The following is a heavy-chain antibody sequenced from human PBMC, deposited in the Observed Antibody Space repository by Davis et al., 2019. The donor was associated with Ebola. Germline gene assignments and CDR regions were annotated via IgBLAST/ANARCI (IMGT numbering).Heavy chain of an antibody. Sequence: GGSLRLSCAASGFTFSSYAMSWVRQAPGKGLEWVSVISGSGGSTYYADSVKGRFSISRDNSKHTLFLQMSSLRAEDTAVYYCAREELGADRVFDYWGQGTLVSVSS. J-gene: IGHJ4*02. D-gene: IGHD1-26*01. CDR3: AREELGADRVFDY. V-gene: IGHV3-23*01. CDR2: ISGSGGST. CDR1: GFTFSSYA.